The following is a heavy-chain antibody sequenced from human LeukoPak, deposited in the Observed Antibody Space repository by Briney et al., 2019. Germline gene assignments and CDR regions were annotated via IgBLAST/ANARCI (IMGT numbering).Heavy chain of an antibody. D-gene: IGHD2/OR15-2a*01. CDR1: GYSISSGYY. CDR2: IYHSGST. V-gene: IGHV4-38-2*02. CDR3: ARGRSRSNKVCYAFDI. J-gene: IGHJ3*02. Sequence: SETLSLTCTVSGYSISSGYYWGWIRQPPGKGLEWIGSIYHSGSTYYNPSLKSRVTISVDTSKNQFSLKLSSVTPEDTAVYYCARGRSRSNKVCYAFDIWGQGTTVTVSS.